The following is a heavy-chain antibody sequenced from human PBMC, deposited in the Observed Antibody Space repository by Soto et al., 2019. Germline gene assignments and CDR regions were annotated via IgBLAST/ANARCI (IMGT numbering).Heavy chain of an antibody. D-gene: IGHD2-2*01. Sequence: GASVKVSCKASGGTFSSYAISWVRQAPGQGLEWMGGIIPIFGTANYEQKFQGRVTITADESTSTAYMELSSLRSEDTAVYYCASRFDIVVVPAAPERDYYYYGMDVWGQGTTVTVSS. CDR1: GGTFSSYA. V-gene: IGHV1-69*13. CDR2: IIPIFGTA. J-gene: IGHJ6*02. CDR3: ASRFDIVVVPAAPERDYYYYGMDV.